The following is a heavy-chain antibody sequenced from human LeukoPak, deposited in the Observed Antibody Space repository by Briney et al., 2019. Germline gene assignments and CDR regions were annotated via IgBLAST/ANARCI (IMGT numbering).Heavy chain of an antibody. D-gene: IGHD3-22*01. J-gene: IGHJ3*02. Sequence: GGSLRLSCAASGFTFSSYGMHWVRQAPGKGLEWVAVISYDGSNKYYADSVKGRFTISRDNSKNTLYLQMNSLRAEDTAVYYCARSYYYDSSPVDLDAFDIWGQGTMVTVSS. V-gene: IGHV3-30*03. CDR2: ISYDGSNK. CDR1: GFTFSSYG. CDR3: ARSYYYDSSPVDLDAFDI.